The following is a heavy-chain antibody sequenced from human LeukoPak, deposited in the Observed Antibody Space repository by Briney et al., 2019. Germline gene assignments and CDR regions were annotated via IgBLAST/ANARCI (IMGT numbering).Heavy chain of an antibody. CDR2: ISASGVST. CDR1: GFPFSSYA. Sequence: GGSLRLSCAASGFPFSSYAMNWVRRAPGKGLEWVSAISASGVSTYYADSVKGRFTISRDNAKNSLYLQMNSLRAEDTAVYYCARDRNRYTLDYWGQGTLVTVSS. CDR3: ARDRNRYTLDY. J-gene: IGHJ4*02. D-gene: IGHD1-14*01. V-gene: IGHV3-23*01.